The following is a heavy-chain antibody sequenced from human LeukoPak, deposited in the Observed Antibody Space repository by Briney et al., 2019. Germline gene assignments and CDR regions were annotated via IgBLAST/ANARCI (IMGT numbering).Heavy chain of an antibody. V-gene: IGHV4-31*03. Sequence: TLSLTCTVSGGSISSGGYYWSWIRQHPGKGLEWIGYIYYSGSTYYNPSLKSRVTISVDTSKNQFSLKLSSVTAADTAVYYCARGYWSGGSCYRGVFGYWGQGTLVTVSS. J-gene: IGHJ4*02. CDR2: IYYSGST. CDR1: GGSISSGGYY. D-gene: IGHD2-15*01. CDR3: ARGYWSGGSCYRGVFGY.